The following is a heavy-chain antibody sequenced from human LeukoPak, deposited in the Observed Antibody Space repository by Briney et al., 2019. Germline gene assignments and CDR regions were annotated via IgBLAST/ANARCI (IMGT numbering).Heavy chain of an antibody. V-gene: IGHV3-23*01. CDR2: VTGSGAST. J-gene: IGHJ4*02. Sequence: GGSLRLSCAASGFTFSDNAMGWVRQAPGKGLEWVSNVTGSGASTYYADSMKGRITISRDNSKNMLYLQMNSLRAEDTAVYYCVKYVIGASNYYFDSWGQGTLVTVSS. D-gene: IGHD3-22*01. CDR3: VKYVIGASNYYFDS. CDR1: GFTFSDNA.